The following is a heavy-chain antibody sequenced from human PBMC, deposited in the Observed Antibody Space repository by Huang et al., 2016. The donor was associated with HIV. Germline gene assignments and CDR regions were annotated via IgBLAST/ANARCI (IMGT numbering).Heavy chain of an antibody. CDR2: ISYDGKTK. D-gene: IGHD6-13*01. CDR3: AKGGSAAAVLDF. Sequence: QVQLVESGGGVVQPGRSLRISCAASGCTCSLYGMHWFCQAPGKGLEWVAVISYDGKTKYYADTVKGRFTISRENSKTTLYLQMNRLRVEDTALYYCAKGGSAAAVLDFWGQGTLVTVSS. J-gene: IGHJ4*02. V-gene: IGHV3-30*18. CDR1: GCTCSLYG.